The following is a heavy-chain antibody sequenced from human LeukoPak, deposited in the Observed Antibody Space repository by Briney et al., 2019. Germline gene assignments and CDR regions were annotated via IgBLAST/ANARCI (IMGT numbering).Heavy chain of an antibody. Sequence: GTSLRLSCAASGFTFSNYAMHWVRQAPGKGLEWVAVISYNGRNNNYADSVKGRFSISRDNSKNTLSLQMNSLRVEDTAIYYCARLGGNSQLYYFDYWGQGALVTVSS. D-gene: IGHD6-13*01. CDR1: GFTFSNYA. J-gene: IGHJ4*02. CDR2: ISYNGRNN. CDR3: ARLGGNSQLYYFDY. V-gene: IGHV3-30*04.